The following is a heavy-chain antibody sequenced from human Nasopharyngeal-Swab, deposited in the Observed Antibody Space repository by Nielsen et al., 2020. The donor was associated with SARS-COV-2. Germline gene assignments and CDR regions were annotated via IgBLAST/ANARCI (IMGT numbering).Heavy chain of an antibody. Sequence: VRQAPGKGLEWVSYISSSSSTTYYADSVKGRFTISRDNAKNSLYLQMNSLRAEDTAVYYCARDTKGSSGWPYYYYYYMDVWGKGTTVTVSS. D-gene: IGHD6-19*01. CDR2: ISSSSSTT. CDR3: ARDTKGSSGWPYYYYYYMDV. V-gene: IGHV3-48*01. J-gene: IGHJ6*03.